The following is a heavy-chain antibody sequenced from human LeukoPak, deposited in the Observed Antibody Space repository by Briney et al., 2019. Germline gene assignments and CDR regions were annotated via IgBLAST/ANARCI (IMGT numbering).Heavy chain of an antibody. V-gene: IGHV3-23*01. D-gene: IGHD2-2*01. J-gene: IGHJ3*02. CDR2: ISGSGGST. CDR3: AKGVLVPAAMTGHDAFDI. Sequence: GGSLRLSCAASGFTFSSYAMSWVRQAPGKGLEWVSAISGSGGSTYYADSVKGRFTISRDNSKNTLYLQMNSLRAEDTAVYYCAKGVLVPAAMTGHDAFDIWGQGTMVTVSS. CDR1: GFTFSSYA.